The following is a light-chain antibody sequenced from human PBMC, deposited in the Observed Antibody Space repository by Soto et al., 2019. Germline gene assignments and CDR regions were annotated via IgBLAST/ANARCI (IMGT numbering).Light chain of an antibody. CDR1: QSISSW. J-gene: IGKJ1*01. CDR3: QQYNSYWR. Sequence: DIQMTQSPSTLSASVGDRVTITCRVSQSISSWLAGYQQKPWKAPKLLIYKASSLESGVPSSFSGSGSGTEFTLAISGRQTDDFTTYYCQQYNSYWRFGQGTKVEIK. V-gene: IGKV1-5*03. CDR2: KAS.